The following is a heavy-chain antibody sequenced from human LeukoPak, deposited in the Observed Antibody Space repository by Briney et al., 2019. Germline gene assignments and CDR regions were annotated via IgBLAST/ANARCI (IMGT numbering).Heavy chain of an antibody. J-gene: IGHJ6*02. V-gene: IGHV1-18*01. Sequence: ASVKVSCKASGYTFTSYGIGWVRQAPGQGLEWMGWITTYKGNMAYAPKFQGRVTMTTDTSTSTAYMELRSLRSDDTAVYYCARDGNESGSGTFYSIGMDVWGHGTTVTVSS. CDR3: ARDGNESGSGTFYSIGMDV. D-gene: IGHD3-10*01. CDR2: ITTYKGNM. CDR1: GYTFTSYG.